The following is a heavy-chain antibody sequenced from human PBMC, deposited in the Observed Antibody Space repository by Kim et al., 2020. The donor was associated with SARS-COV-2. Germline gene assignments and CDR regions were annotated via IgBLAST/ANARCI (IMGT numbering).Heavy chain of an antibody. D-gene: IGHD5-12*01. CDR2: ISYDGSNK. V-gene: IGHV3-30*18. CDR3: AKGIIRGVDIFSSGFDF. Sequence: GGSLRLSCAASGFTFITYGMHWVRQAPGKGLEWVALISYDGSNKYYADSVKGRFTISRDNSKNTLYLQMNSLRSEDTAVYYCAKGIIRGVDIFSSGFDF. CDR1: GFTFITYG. J-gene: IGHJ4*01.